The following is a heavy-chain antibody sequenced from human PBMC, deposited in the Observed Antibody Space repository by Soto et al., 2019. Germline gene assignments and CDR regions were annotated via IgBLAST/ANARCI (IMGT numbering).Heavy chain of an antibody. CDR3: ASGDDAFDI. CDR2: ISYDGSNK. J-gene: IGHJ3*02. CDR1: GFTFSSYG. Sequence: QVQLVESGGGVVQPGRSLRLSCAASGFTFSSYGMHWVRQAPGKGLEWVAVISYDGSNKYYADSVKGRVTISRDNSKNTLYLQMNSLRAEDTAVYYCASGDDAFDIWGQGTMVTVSS. V-gene: IGHV3-30*03. D-gene: IGHD7-27*01.